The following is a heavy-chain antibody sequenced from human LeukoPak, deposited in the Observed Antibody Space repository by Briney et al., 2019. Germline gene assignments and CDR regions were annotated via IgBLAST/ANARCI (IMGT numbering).Heavy chain of an antibody. Sequence: GRSLRLSCAASGFIFTHYGMHWVRQAPGKGLEWVAIIWYDGSNIYYVDSVKGRFTISRDNSKNTLFLQMNSLRAEDTAVYYCVRGRGESGYDYFDYWGQGTLVTVSS. D-gene: IGHD5-12*01. CDR2: IWYDGSNI. V-gene: IGHV3-33*01. CDR3: VRGRGESGYDYFDY. CDR1: GFIFTHYG. J-gene: IGHJ4*02.